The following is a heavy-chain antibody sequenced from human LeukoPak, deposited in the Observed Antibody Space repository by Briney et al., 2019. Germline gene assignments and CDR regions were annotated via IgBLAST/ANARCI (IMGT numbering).Heavy chain of an antibody. J-gene: IGHJ4*02. V-gene: IGHV3-23*01. CDR3: AKWGDYDVLTGYCVSDF. CDR2: ISGRSNNT. CDR1: GFIFSNYA. Sequence: GGSLRLSCAASGFIFSNYAMHWVRQAPGKGLEWVSAISGRSNNTHYADSVKGRFTISRDSSKNTLYLQMNSLRADDTAVYYCAKWGDYDVLTGYCVSDFWGQGTLVTVSS. D-gene: IGHD3-9*01.